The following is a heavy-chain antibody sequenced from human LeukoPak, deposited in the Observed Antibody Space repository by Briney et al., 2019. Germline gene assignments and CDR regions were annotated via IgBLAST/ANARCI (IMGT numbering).Heavy chain of an antibody. CDR2: ISYDGSNK. CDR1: GFTFSSYA. D-gene: IGHD5-12*01. J-gene: IGHJ5*02. V-gene: IGHV3-30*04. Sequence: GGSLRLSCAASGFTFSSYAMHWVRQAPGKGLEWVAVISYDGSNKYYADSVKGRFTISRDNSKNTLYPQMNSLRAEDTAVYYCARETVIVPVDDYFDPWGQGTLVFVSS. CDR3: ARETVIVPVDDYFDP.